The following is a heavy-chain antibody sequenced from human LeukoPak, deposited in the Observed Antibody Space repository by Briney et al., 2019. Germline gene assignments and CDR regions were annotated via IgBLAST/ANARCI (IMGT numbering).Heavy chain of an antibody. D-gene: IGHD1-20*01. Sequence: SETLSLTCSVSGYSIKSGYHWGWIRQPPGRGLEWIGNIYRSGSTYYNSSLKSRVTISMDTSKNQFSLKLSSLTAADTAVYFCARINWNPDYWGQGALVTVSS. J-gene: IGHJ4*02. CDR1: GYSIKSGYH. CDR2: IYRSGST. CDR3: ARINWNPDY. V-gene: IGHV4-38-2*02.